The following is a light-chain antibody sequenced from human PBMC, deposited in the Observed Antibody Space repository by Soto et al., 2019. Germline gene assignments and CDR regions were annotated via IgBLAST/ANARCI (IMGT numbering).Light chain of an antibody. J-gene: IGLJ2*01. CDR2: GNT. CDR3: QSYDSSLSGSDVV. Sequence: QSVLTQPPSVSGAPGQRVTISCTGSSSNIGAGYDVHWYQQLPGTAPKLLMYGNTNRPSGVPDRFSGSKSGTSASLAITGLQAEDEADYYCQSYDSSLSGSDVVFGGGTKLPVL. CDR1: SSNIGAGYD. V-gene: IGLV1-40*01.